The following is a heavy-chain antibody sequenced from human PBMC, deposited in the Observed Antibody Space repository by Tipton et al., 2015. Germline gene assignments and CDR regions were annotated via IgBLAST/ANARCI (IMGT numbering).Heavy chain of an antibody. CDR2: ISGSGDST. J-gene: IGHJ4*02. D-gene: IGHD3-10*01. V-gene: IGHV3-23*01. CDR3: AKEATGVEFDY. Sequence: SLRLSCAASGFTFRADAMGWVRQAPGKGLEWVSTISGSGDSTYYADSVKGRFTISRDNSKNTLYLQLNSLGADDTAVYYCAKEATGVEFDYWGQGTLVLVSS. CDR1: GFTFRADA.